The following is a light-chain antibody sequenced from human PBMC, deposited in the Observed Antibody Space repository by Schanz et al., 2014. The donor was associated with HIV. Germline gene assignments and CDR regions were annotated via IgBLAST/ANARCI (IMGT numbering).Light chain of an antibody. CDR1: SSDVGAYNY. V-gene: IGLV2-14*03. CDR3: SSHAGRNSFVV. CDR2: DVS. Sequence: QSALTQPASVSGSRGQSITISCTGTSSDVGAYNYVSWYQQYPGKAPKLMIYDVSNRPSGVSNRFSGSKSGNTASLTISGLQAEDEADYYCSSHAGRNSFVVLGGGTKLTVL. J-gene: IGLJ2*01.